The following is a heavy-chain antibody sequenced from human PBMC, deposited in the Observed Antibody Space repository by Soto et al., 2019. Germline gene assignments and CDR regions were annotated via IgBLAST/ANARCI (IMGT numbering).Heavy chain of an antibody. CDR1: GFTFGDYA. J-gene: IGHJ5*02. D-gene: IGHD2-21*02. Sequence: EVQLLESGGGLVQPGGSLSLSCAASGFTFGDYAMSWVRLAPGKGLEWVSSVVGRGERTYYPDSVRGRFTISRDSSKNALYLQMDSLEAEDPAIYYWAKAAGGNCGSGCYLHFTAWCQGTVVTVSS. CDR3: AKAAGGNCGSGCYLHFTA. CDR2: VVGRGERT. V-gene: IGHV3-23*01.